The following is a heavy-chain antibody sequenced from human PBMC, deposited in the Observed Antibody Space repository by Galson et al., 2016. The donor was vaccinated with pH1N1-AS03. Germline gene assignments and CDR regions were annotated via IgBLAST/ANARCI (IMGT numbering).Heavy chain of an antibody. CDR3: AKDPIQYGDYVWYFDY. CDR1: GLIFSNYA. V-gene: IGHV3-23*01. J-gene: IGHJ4*02. Sequence: SLRLSCAASGLIFSNYAMSWVRQAPGKGLEWVSAITSRGSTYYADSVKGRFTISRDNSKNTLYLQMNSLRAEDTAVYYCAKDPIQYGDYVWYFDYWGQGTLVTVSS. CDR2: ITSRGST. D-gene: IGHD4-17*01.